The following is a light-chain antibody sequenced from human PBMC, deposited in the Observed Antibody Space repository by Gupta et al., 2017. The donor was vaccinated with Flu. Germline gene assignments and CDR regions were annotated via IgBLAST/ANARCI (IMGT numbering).Light chain of an antibody. CDR2: STA. Sequence: SYQQKPGRAATHLLYSTASTLGSGPSRFSGSGSVADFTVLISRRLPDDVAAYYCRQKYNTPRAFGQGTKVEIK. J-gene: IGKJ2*01. V-gene: IGKV1-39*01. CDR3: RQKYNTPRA.